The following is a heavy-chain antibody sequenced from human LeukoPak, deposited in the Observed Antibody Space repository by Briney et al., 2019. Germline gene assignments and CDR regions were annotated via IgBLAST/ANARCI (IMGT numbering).Heavy chain of an antibody. V-gene: IGHV4-34*01. J-gene: IGHJ4*02. CDR1: GGSFSGYY. CDR3: ARLPTVLPRRAARYFDY. D-gene: IGHD4-17*01. CDR2: INHSGST. Sequence: PSETLSLTCAVYGGSFSGYYWSWIRQPPGKGLEWIGEINHSGSTNYNPSLKSRVTISVDKSKNQFSLKLSSVTAADTAVYYCARLPTVLPRRAARYFDYWGQGTLVTVSS.